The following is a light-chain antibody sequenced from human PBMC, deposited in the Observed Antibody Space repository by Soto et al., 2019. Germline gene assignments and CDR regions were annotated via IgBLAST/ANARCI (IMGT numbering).Light chain of an antibody. CDR3: QQYNSWPPLT. J-gene: IGKJ4*01. Sequence: ERVMTQSPATLSVSPGERATLSCRASQSVGSVLAWYQQKPGQAPRLLIYGASTRATGIPARFSGSGSGTEFTLTISRLQSEDFAVYYCQQYNSWPPLTFGGGTKVEIK. V-gene: IGKV3-15*01. CDR2: GAS. CDR1: QSVGSV.